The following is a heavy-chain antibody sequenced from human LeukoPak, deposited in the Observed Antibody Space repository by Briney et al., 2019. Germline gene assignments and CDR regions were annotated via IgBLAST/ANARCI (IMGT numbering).Heavy chain of an antibody. Sequence: ASVQDSCKVSGYTLTELSMHWVGQAPGRGGAGMGGFDSEDGETIYAQKVQGRVTMTEDTSTDTAYMELSSLRSEDTAVYYCATGSGLWGKVLLRFWGQGTLVTVSS. V-gene: IGHV1-24*01. CDR1: GYTLTELS. CDR2: FDSEDGET. CDR3: ATGSGLWGKVLLRF. J-gene: IGHJ4*02. D-gene: IGHD5-12*01.